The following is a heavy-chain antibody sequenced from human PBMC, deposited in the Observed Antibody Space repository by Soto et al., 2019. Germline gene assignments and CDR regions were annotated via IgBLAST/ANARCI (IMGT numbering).Heavy chain of an antibody. D-gene: IGHD3-10*01. CDR3: AKGRGGSGSLTPRVDF. CDR2: ISGGGDTT. V-gene: IGHV3-23*01. Sequence: EVQLLESGGGLVQPGGSLRLSCAASGFTFNNYAMTWVRQAPGKGLEWVSAISGGGDTTSYADSVKGRLTVSRDGSKNTLYLQMNSLRAEDTALYYCAKGRGGSGSLTPRVDFWGQGTLVTVSS. CDR1: GFTFNNYA. J-gene: IGHJ4*02.